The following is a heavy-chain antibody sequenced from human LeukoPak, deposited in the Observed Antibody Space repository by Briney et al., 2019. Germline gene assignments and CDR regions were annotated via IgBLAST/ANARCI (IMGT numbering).Heavy chain of an antibody. CDR2: IWYGGSNK. CDR3: GRDPNGDYIGAFDM. J-gene: IGHJ3*02. Sequence: PGGSLRLSCAASGFTFSSYGMHWVRQAPGKGLEWVAVIWYGGSNKYYADSVKGRFTISRDNSKSTLYLQMNSLRAEDTAVYYCGRDPNGDYIGAFDMWGQGTVVTVSS. D-gene: IGHD4-17*01. V-gene: IGHV3-33*08. CDR1: GFTFSSYG.